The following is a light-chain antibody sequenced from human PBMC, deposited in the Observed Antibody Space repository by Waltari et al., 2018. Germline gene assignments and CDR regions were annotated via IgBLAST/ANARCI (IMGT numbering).Light chain of an antibody. J-gene: IGLJ7*01. CDR3: GTWDSSLSGAV. CDR1: RSNIGNNY. Sequence: QSVLTQPPSVSAAPGQRVTISCSGGRSNIGNNYVSWYRQFPGTAPKLLNYEDNERPSGVPGRFSGSKSGKSATLEITGLQAGDEADYYCGTWDSSLSGAVFGGGTHLTVL. CDR2: EDN. V-gene: IGLV1-51*02.